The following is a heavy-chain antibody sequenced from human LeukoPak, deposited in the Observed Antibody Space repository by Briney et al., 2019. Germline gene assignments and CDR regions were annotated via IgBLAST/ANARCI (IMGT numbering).Heavy chain of an antibody. CDR2: IYYSGST. D-gene: IGHD6-19*01. V-gene: IGHV4-39*01. CDR1: GGSISSSSYY. Sequence: SETLSLTCTVSGGSISSSSYYWGWIRQPPGKGLEWIGSIYYSGSTYYNPSLKSRVTISVDTSKNQFSLKLSSVTAADTAVYYCARGWDFDYWGRGTLVTVSS. J-gene: IGHJ4*02. CDR3: ARGWDFDY.